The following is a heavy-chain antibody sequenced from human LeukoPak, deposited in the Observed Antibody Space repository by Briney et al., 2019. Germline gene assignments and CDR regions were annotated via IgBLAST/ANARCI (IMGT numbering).Heavy chain of an antibody. D-gene: IGHD3-22*01. CDR3: AKDINSSGYYSYFDY. CDR1: GFTFSSYS. J-gene: IGHJ4*02. CDR2: ISSSSSTI. V-gene: IGHV3-48*01. Sequence: TGGSLRLSCAASGFTFSSYSMNWVRQAPGKGLEWVSYISSSSSTIYYADSVKGRFTISRDNAKNSLYLQMNSLRAEDTALYYCAKDINSSGYYSYFDYWGQGTLVTVSS.